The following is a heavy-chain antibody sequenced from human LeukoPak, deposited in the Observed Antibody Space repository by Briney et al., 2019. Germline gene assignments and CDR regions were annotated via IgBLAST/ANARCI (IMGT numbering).Heavy chain of an antibody. D-gene: IGHD3-10*01. CDR3: ASGYGSGSGT. V-gene: IGHV3-23*01. CDR2: ISGSGGST. CDR1: GFTVSNNY. Sequence: PGGSLRLSCAASGFTVSNNYMNWVRQAPGKGLEWVSAISGSGGSTYYAGSVKGRFTISRDNSKNTLYLQMNSLRAEDTAVYYCASGYGSGSGTWGQGTLVTVSS. J-gene: IGHJ5*02.